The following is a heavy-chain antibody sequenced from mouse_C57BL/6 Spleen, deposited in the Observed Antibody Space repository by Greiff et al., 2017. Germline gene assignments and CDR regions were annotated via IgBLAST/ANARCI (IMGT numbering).Heavy chain of an antibody. Sequence: VQLQQSGAELARPGASVKLSCKASGYTFTSYGISWVKQRTGQGLEWIGEIYPRSGNTYYNEKFKGKATLTADKSSSTAYMELRSLTSEDYWVNFCARGPISNWYFDVWGTGTTVTVSS. CDR1: GYTFTSYG. V-gene: IGHV1-81*01. CDR3: ARGPISNWYFDV. CDR2: IYPRSGNT. D-gene: IGHD6-5*01. J-gene: IGHJ1*03.